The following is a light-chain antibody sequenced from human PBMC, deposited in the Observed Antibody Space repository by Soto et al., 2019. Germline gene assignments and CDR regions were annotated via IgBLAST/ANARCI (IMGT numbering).Light chain of an antibody. J-gene: IGLJ7*01. CDR2: EVT. V-gene: IGLV2-23*02. CDR1: SSDVGIYNL. Sequence: QSALTQAASVSGSPGQSITISCIGSSSDVGIYNLVSWYQQLPGGAPKLLIYEVTKRPSGIADRFSASKSGNTASLTISGLQAEDEAHYYCCSYAGSSNWVFGGGTQLT. CDR3: CSYAGSSNWV.